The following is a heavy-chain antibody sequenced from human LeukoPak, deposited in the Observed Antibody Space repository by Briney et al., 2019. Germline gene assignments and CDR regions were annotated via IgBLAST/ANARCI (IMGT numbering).Heavy chain of an antibody. V-gene: IGHV4-34*01. CDR2: INHSGST. CDR1: GGSFSGYY. D-gene: IGHD2-15*01. CDR3: ARGGGCSGGSCLFFDY. J-gene: IGHJ4*02. Sequence: SETLSLTCAVYGGSFSGYYWSWIRQPPGKGLEWIGEINHSGSTNYNPSLKSRVTISVDTSKNQFSLKLSSVTAADTVVYYCARGGGCSGGSCLFFDYWGQGTLVTVSS.